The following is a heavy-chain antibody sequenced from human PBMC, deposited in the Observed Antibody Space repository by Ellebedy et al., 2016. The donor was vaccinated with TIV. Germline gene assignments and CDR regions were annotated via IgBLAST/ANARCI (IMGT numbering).Heavy chain of an antibody. D-gene: IGHD5-18*01. CDR2: IKNDGTTT. V-gene: IGHV3-74*01. J-gene: IGHJ4*02. Sequence: PGGSLTLSCAASGLTFSRHWIHWVRQAPGKGLVWVSLIKNDGTTTIYADSVKGRFTISRDTAKNTLYLQMNSLRAEDTAVYYCASGDNVGYDYWGQGTLVTVSS. CDR3: ASGDNVGYDY. CDR1: GLTFSRHW.